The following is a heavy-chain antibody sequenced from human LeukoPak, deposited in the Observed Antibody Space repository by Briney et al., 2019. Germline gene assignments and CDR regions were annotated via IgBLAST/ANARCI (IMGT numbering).Heavy chain of an antibody. J-gene: IGHJ4*02. Sequence: GESLKISCKGSGYSFTSYWIAWVRQMPGKGLEWMGIIYPGDSDTRFSPSFQGQVTISADESISTAYLQWSSLRASDTAMYYCARRQYSGYDFDFWGQGTLVTVSS. CDR2: IYPGDSDT. D-gene: IGHD5-12*01. CDR3: ARRQYSGYDFDF. CDR1: GYSFTSYW. V-gene: IGHV5-51*01.